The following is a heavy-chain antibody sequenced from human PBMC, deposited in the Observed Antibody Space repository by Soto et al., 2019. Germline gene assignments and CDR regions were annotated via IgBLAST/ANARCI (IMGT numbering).Heavy chain of an antibody. CDR3: AGTTSHQWYYMDV. CDR2: TYYRSRWYN. Sequence: SQTLSLTCAISGDNVSSNSAAGNWIRLSPSRGLEWLARTYYRSRWYNDYAVSVRSRITVNPDTSKNQFSLQLTSVTPEDTAVYYCAGTTSHQWYYMDVWGKGTTVTVSS. V-gene: IGHV6-1*01. J-gene: IGHJ6*03. D-gene: IGHD1-7*01. CDR1: GDNVSSNSAA.